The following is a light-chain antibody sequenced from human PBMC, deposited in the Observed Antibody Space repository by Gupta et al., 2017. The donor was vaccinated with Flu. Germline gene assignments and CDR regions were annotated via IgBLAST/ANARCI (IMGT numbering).Light chain of an antibody. CDR3: QQNCSSPHT. CDR2: AAS. CDR1: RVSSSY. Sequence: SLSASVGDAVHISWRTHRVSSSYLNWYQQKPGQAPRLLIYAASSLHSGVPDRFSGSGSGTDFTLTISRLEPEDFATYYCQQNCSSPHTFGQGTKLEIK. J-gene: IGKJ2*01. V-gene: IGKV1-39*01.